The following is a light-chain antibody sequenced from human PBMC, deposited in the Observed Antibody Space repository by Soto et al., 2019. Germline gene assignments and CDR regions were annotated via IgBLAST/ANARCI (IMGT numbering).Light chain of an antibody. V-gene: IGLV2-14*01. Sequence: QSALIQPASVSGSPGQSITISCAGTISDIGTYHYVSWYQHHPGKAPKLIISDVTNRPSGVSARFSGSKSGNTASLTISGLQAGDEADYYCSSYRKSNTLVFRTGTKLTVL. J-gene: IGLJ1*01. CDR2: DVT. CDR3: SSYRKSNTLV. CDR1: ISDIGTYHY.